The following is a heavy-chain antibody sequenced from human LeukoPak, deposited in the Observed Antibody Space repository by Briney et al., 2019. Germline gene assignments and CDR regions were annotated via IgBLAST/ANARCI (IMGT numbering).Heavy chain of an antibody. CDR3: TRPEGVPYSFDY. CDR1: GYSFSSNW. V-gene: IGHV5-51*01. D-gene: IGHD3-10*01. J-gene: IGHJ4*02. CDR2: IYPGDSDI. Sequence: GESLKISCKGSGYSFSSNWIGWVRQVPGKGLEWMGIIYPGDSDIRYSPSFQGQVTISADKSISTAYLQWSSLKASDTAMYYCTRPEGVPYSFDYWGQETLVTVSS.